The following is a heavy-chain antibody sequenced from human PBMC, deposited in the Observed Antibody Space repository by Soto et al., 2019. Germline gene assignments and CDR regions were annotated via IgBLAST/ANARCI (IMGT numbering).Heavy chain of an antibody. CDR2: INSDGSST. Sequence: GGSLRLSCAASGFTFSGYWMNWVRQAPGKGLVWVSRINSDGSSTSYVDSVKGRFTISRDNAKNTPYLQMNSLRAEDTAVYYCARRDQIAYYYGMDVWGQGTTVTVSS. CDR3: ARRDQIAYYYGMDV. CDR1: GFTFSGYW. J-gene: IGHJ6*02. V-gene: IGHV3-74*01. D-gene: IGHD2-21*01.